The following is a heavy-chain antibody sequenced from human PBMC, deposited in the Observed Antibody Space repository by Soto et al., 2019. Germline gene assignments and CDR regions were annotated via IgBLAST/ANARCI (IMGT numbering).Heavy chain of an antibody. V-gene: IGHV3-66*01. J-gene: IGHJ4*02. D-gene: IGHD2-2*01. CDR3: ARGRGSTGYLGREHYFDY. CDR1: GFSVTNNY. Sequence: EVQVVESGGGLVQPGGSLRLSCAAYGFSVTNNYMNWVRQAPGKGLEWVSIIDIGGNTYYADSVKDRFTISRDNSRNTLYLHRDSLRAEDTAVYYCARGRGSTGYLGREHYFDYWGQGTLVTVSP. CDR2: IDIGGNT.